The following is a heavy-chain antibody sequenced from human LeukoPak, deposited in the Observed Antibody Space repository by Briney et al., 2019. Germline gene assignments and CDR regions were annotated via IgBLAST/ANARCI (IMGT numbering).Heavy chain of an antibody. CDR1: GFSFSSYW. J-gene: IGHJ4*02. CDR3: ARSSYPYYFDY. V-gene: IGHV3-74*01. D-gene: IGHD6-19*01. Sequence: GGSLRLSXGASGFSFSSYWMHWVCQAPGKGLMWVSRVNNDGSSTTYADSVEGRFTISRDNARNTLYLQMNSLRAEDTAVYYSARSSYPYYFDYWGQGTLVTVSS. CDR2: VNNDGSST.